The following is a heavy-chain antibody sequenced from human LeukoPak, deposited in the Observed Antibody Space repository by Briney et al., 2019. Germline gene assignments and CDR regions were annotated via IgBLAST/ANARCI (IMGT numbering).Heavy chain of an antibody. V-gene: IGHV1-69*13. Sequence: VASVKVSCKASGGTFSSYAISWVRQAPGQGLEWMGGIIPIFGTANYAQKFQGRVTITADESTSTAYMELSSLRSEDTAVYYCARSNIAAAGRAGNYYYYGMDVWGQGTTVTVSS. J-gene: IGHJ6*02. CDR1: GGTFSSYA. D-gene: IGHD6-13*01. CDR2: IIPIFGTA. CDR3: ARSNIAAAGRAGNYYYYGMDV.